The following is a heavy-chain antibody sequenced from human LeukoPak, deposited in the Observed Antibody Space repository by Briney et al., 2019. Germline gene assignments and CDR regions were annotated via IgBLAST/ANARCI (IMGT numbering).Heavy chain of an antibody. V-gene: IGHV1-18*01. CDR1: GYTFTSYG. D-gene: IGHD3-10*01. Sequence: ASVKVSCKASGYTFTSYGISWVRQAPGQGLEWMGWISAYNDNTNYVQKLQGRVAMTTDTSTSTAYMELRSLRSDDTAVYYCARARGYGSGSYSYTYYYYMDVWGKGTTVTISS. J-gene: IGHJ6*03. CDR3: ARARGYGSGSYSYTYYYYMDV. CDR2: ISAYNDNT.